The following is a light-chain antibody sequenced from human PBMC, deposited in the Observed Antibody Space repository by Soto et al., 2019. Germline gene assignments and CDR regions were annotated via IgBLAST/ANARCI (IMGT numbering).Light chain of an antibody. Sequence: DSVMTQSPDSLAVSLCERATINCRSSQTVLYSSNNRDYLAWYQQKPGQPPKLLIYWASARESGVPDRFSGSGSGTDFTLTISSLQAEDVAVYYCQQYYTLPWTFGQGTKVDIK. CDR2: WAS. CDR3: QQYYTLPWT. J-gene: IGKJ1*01. CDR1: QTVLYSSNNRDY. V-gene: IGKV4-1*01.